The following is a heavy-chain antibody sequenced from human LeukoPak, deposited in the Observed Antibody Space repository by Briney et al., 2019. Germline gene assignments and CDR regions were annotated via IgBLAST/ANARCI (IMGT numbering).Heavy chain of an antibody. CDR1: GFTFSSYE. CDR3: ARDPATLVYYMDV. V-gene: IGHV3-48*03. CDR2: ISISGSTI. D-gene: IGHD2-15*01. Sequence: GGSLRLSCAASGFTFSSYEMNWVRQAPGKGLQWVSYISISGSTIYYADSVKGRFTISRDNAKNSLYLQMNSLRAEDTAVYYCARDPATLVYYMDVWGKGTTVTISS. J-gene: IGHJ6*03.